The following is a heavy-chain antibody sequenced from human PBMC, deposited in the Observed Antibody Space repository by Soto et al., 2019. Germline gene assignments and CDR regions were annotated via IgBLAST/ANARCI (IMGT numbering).Heavy chain of an antibody. D-gene: IGHD3-10*01. CDR3: ARVLLSSSGTYYTEPFDI. J-gene: IGHJ3*02. V-gene: IGHV3-72*01. Sequence: GGSLRLSCATSGFTFSDHYMDWVRQAPGKGLEWVGRSRNKDNRYTTEYAASVKGRFAISRDNSQNSVYLQMNSLKTEDTAVYYCARVLLSSSGTYYTEPFDIWGQGTMVTVSS. CDR1: GFTFSDHY. CDR2: SRNKDNRYTT.